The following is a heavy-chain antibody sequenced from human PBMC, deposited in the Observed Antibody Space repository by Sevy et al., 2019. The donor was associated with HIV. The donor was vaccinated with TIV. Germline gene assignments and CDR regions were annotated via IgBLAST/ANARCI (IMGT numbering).Heavy chain of an antibody. CDR2: IKSKTDGGTT. CDR1: GFIFSNAW. CDR3: TTELWCSSTTCPSAFDY. V-gene: IGHV3-15*01. D-gene: IGHD2-2*01. J-gene: IGHJ4*02. Sequence: GGSLRLSCAASGFIFSNAWMSWVRQAPGKGLEWVGRIKSKTDGGTTDYAAPVKGRFPISRDDSKNTLYLQMDSLKTEDTALYYCTTELWCSSTTCPSAFDYWGQGTLVTVSS.